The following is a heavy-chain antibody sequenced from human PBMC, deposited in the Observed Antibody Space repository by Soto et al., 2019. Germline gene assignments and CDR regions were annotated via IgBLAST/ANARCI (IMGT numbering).Heavy chain of an antibody. CDR1: GGSFSGYY. J-gene: IGHJ6*02. Sequence: SETLSLTCAVYGGSFSGYYWSWIRQPAGKGLEWIGELNHSGSTNYNPSLKSRVTISVDTSKNQFSLNLSSVTAADTAVYYCAGGRGRQQLVMSYYYGMDVWGQGTTVT. V-gene: IGHV4-34*01. D-gene: IGHD6-13*01. CDR2: LNHSGST. CDR3: AGGRGRQQLVMSYYYGMDV.